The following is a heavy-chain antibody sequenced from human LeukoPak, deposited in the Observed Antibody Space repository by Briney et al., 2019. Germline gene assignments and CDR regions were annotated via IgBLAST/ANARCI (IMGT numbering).Heavy chain of an antibody. J-gene: IGHJ4*02. Sequence: ASVNVSCKASGGTFSSYAISWVRQAPGQGLEWMGGIIPIFGTANYAQKFQGRVTITADESTSTAYMELSSLRSEDTAVYYCARDGRVYYFDYWGPGTLVTVSS. D-gene: IGHD3-16*01. CDR1: GGTFSSYA. CDR2: IIPIFGTA. CDR3: ARDGRVYYFDY. V-gene: IGHV1-69*01.